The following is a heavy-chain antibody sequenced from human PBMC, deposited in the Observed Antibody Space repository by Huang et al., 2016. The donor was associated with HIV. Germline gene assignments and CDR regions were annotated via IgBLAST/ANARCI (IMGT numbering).Heavy chain of an antibody. CDR2: MGYSGGTT. Sequence: EVQLLESGGGLIQPGGSLRLSCAASGFNFSTYAMTWVRQAPGKGLECVSTMGYSGGTTSYAAYVKGRFTISRDNSKNTLYLQMNALGAEDTAVYYCSRVSSATYWRNYFDYWGQGTLVTVSS. CDR3: SRVSSATYWRNYFDY. J-gene: IGHJ4*02. D-gene: IGHD1-1*01. CDR1: GFNFSTYA. V-gene: IGHV3-23*01.